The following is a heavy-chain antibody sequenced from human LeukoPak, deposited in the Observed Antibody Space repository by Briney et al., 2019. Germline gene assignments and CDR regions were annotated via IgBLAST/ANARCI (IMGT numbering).Heavy chain of an antibody. V-gene: IGHV1-46*01. Sequence: ASVKVSCKASGYTFTGYYMHWVRQAPGQGLERMGIINPNGGGTSYAQKFQGRVTMTRDMSTSTVYMELSSLRYEDTAVYYCARESVPAVAARRGLNYWGQGTLVAVSS. CDR2: INPNGGGT. J-gene: IGHJ4*02. D-gene: IGHD6-6*01. CDR1: GYTFTGYY. CDR3: ARESVPAVAARRGLNY.